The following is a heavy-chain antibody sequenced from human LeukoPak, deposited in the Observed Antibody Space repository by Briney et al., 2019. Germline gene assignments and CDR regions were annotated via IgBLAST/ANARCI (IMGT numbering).Heavy chain of an antibody. Sequence: PGGSLRLSCAASGFTFSSYGMHWVRQAPGKRLEWVAVISYDGSNKHYADSVKGRFTISRDNSRNTLYLQMNSLRAEDTAVYYCAKDRGDFWSGYYDAFDIWGQGTMVTVSS. CDR3: AKDRGDFWSGYYDAFDI. CDR1: GFTFSSYG. D-gene: IGHD3-3*01. V-gene: IGHV3-30*18. CDR2: ISYDGSNK. J-gene: IGHJ3*02.